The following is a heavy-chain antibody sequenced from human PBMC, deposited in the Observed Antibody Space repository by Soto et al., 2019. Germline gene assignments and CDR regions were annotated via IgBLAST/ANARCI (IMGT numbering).Heavy chain of an antibody. J-gene: IGHJ4*02. CDR3: AQGRSSGWYSAFDY. D-gene: IGHD6-19*01. Sequence: SETLSLTCTVSGGSISSYYWSWIRQPPGKGLEWIGYIYYSGSTNYNPSLKSRVTISVDKSKNQFSLKLSSVTAADTAVYYCAQGRSSGWYSAFDYWGQGTLVTVSS. V-gene: IGHV4-59*08. CDR1: GGSISSYY. CDR2: IYYSGST.